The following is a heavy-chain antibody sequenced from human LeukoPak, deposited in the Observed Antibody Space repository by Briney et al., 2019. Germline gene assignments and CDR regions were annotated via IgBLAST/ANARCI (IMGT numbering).Heavy chain of an antibody. V-gene: IGHV3-23*01. Sequence: PGGSLRLSCAGSGFTFSSYGMSWVRQAPGKGLEWVSCIRGSGTSTYYADSVKGRFTISRDNSRNTLYLQMNSLRAEDTAVYYCAKSGYNRFDYWGQGTLVTVFS. CDR3: AKSGYNRFDY. D-gene: IGHD5-24*01. CDR1: GFTFSSYG. CDR2: IRGSGTST. J-gene: IGHJ4*02.